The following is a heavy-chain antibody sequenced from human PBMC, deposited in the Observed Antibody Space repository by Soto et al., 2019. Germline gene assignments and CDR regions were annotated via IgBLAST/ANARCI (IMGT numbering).Heavy chain of an antibody. V-gene: IGHV4-59*08. Sequence: QVQLQESGPGLVKPSETLSLTCTVSGGSISSYYWSWIRQPPGKGLEWIGYIYYSGSTNYNPSLNSRVTISVDTSKNQFSLKLSSVTAADTAVYYCAGGGAPPLLGYWGQGTLVTVSS. CDR1: GGSISSYY. D-gene: IGHD3-10*01. J-gene: IGHJ4*02. CDR2: IYYSGST. CDR3: AGGGAPPLLGY.